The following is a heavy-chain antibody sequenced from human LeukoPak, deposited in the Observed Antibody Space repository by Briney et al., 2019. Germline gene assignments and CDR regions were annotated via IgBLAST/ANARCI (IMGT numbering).Heavy chain of an antibody. J-gene: IGHJ5*02. CDR2: IYYSGST. Sequence: PSETLSLTCTVSGGSISSSSYYWGWIRQPPGKGLEWIGSIYYSGSTYYNPSLKSRVTISVDTSKNQFSLKLSSVTAADTAVYYCARDQPSLHWFDPWGQGTLVTVSS. CDR1: GGSISSSSYY. CDR3: ARDQPSLHWFDP. D-gene: IGHD6-6*01. V-gene: IGHV4-39*07.